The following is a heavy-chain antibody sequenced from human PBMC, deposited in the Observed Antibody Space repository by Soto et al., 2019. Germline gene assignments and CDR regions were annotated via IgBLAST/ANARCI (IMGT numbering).Heavy chain of an antibody. J-gene: IGHJ6*02. V-gene: IGHV3-30*18. Sequence: PEGSLRLSCAASGFTFSSYGMHWVRQAPGKGLEWVAVISYDGSNKYYADSVKGRFTISRDNSKNTLYLQMNSLRAEDTAVYYCAKDQSLRLFSRHSDYYYGMDVWGQVTMGTVSS. D-gene: IGHD5-12*01. CDR3: AKDQSLRLFSRHSDYYYGMDV. CDR2: ISYDGSNK. CDR1: GFTFSSYG.